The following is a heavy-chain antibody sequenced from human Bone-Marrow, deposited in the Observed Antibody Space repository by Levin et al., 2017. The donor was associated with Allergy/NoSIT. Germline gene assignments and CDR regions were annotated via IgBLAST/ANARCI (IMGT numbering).Heavy chain of an antibody. V-gene: IGHV4-59*01. CDR2: IDYNGIT. D-gene: IGHD5-24*01. CDR1: GGSISSYY. Sequence: SETLSLSCSVSGGSISSYYWSWIRQPPGKGLEWIGYIDYNGITNYNPSLKSRVTISVDTSKNQLSLKLSSVTAADTAVYYCARGMATFDYWGQGILVTVSS. J-gene: IGHJ4*02. CDR3: ARGMATFDY.